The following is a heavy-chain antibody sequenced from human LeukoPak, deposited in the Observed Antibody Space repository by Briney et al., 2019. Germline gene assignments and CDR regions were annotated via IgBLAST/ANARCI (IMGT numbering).Heavy chain of an antibody. V-gene: IGHV4-4*02. CDR2: IYHSGST. J-gene: IGHJ3*02. CDR1: GGSISSSNW. D-gene: IGHD2-21*02. CDR3: ARRRVVTAIPFAFDI. Sequence: PSGTLSLTCAVSGGSISSSNWWSWVRQPPGKGLEWIGEIYHSGSTNYNPSLKSRVTISVDKSKNQFSLKLSSVTAADTAVYYCARRRVVTAIPFAFDIWGQGTMVTVSS.